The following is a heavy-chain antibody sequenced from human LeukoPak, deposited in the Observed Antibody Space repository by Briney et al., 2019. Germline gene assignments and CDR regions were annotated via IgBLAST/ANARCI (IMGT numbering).Heavy chain of an antibody. CDR2: IRSKAYGGTT. D-gene: IGHD4-11*01. V-gene: IGHV3-49*04. CDR3: AKLSGSNPFFDY. Sequence: PGGSLRLSCTASGFTFGDYAMSWVRQAPGKGLEWVGFIRSKAYGGTTEYAASVKGRFTISRDDSKSIAYLQMNSLKTEDTAVYYCAKLSGSNPFFDYWGQGTLVTVSS. CDR1: GFTFGDYA. J-gene: IGHJ4*02.